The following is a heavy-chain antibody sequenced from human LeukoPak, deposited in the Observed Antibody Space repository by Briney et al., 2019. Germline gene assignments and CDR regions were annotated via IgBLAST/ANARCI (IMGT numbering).Heavy chain of an antibody. CDR2: INSDGSRT. V-gene: IGHV3-74*01. CDR1: GFXFSNYW. Sequence: PGGSLRLSCAASGFXFSNYWMHWVRQAPGKGRVWVSHINSDGSRTNYAASVKGRFTISRDNAKNTLYLQMNSLRAEDTAVYYCARQPDYWGQGTLVTVSS. CDR3: ARQPDY. D-gene: IGHD1-14*01. J-gene: IGHJ4*02.